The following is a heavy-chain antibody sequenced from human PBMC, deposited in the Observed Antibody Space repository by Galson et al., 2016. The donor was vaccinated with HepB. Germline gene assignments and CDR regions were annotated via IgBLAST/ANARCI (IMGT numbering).Heavy chain of an antibody. V-gene: IGHV4-59*01. Sequence: SETLSLTCTVSDGSMNTYCWSWIRQPPGKGLEWIGYVSNIGKTNYNPSLKSRVAISGDTSKNQFSLKLNSVTAADTAVYFCARGRKGLQGIYHSYYHMDVWGKGTTVTVSS. CDR2: VSNIGKT. J-gene: IGHJ6*03. D-gene: IGHD4-11*01. CDR3: ARGRKGLQGIYHSYYHMDV. CDR1: DGSMNTYC.